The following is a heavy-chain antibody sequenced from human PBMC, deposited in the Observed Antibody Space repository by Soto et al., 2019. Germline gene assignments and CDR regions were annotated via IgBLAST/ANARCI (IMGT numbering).Heavy chain of an antibody. CDR1: GFTFSTYG. CDR2: IWYDGSNK. Sequence: QVQLVESGGGVVQPGKSLRLSCAASGFTFSTYGMHWVRQAPGKGLESVAVIWYDGSNKYHGDSLKGRFTISRDNSKNTLYLQLNNLRAEDTAVYYCGRDGALGDTAVVDSWGQGTLVTVSS. V-gene: IGHV3-33*01. CDR3: GRDGALGDTAVVDS. D-gene: IGHD5-18*01. J-gene: IGHJ4*02.